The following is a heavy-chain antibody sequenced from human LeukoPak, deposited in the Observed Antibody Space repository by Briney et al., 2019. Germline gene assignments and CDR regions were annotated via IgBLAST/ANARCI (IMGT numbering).Heavy chain of an antibody. CDR3: AREVYRTRWWSPGY. J-gene: IGHJ4*02. CDR1: GYTFTSYA. D-gene: IGHD2-15*01. CDR2: INTNTGNP. V-gene: IGHV7-4-1*02. Sequence: VASVKVSCKASGYTFTSYAMNWVRQAPGQGLEWMGWINTNTGNPTYAQGFTGRFVFSLDTSVSTAYLQISSLKAEDTAVYYCAREVYRTRWWSPGYWGQGTLVTVSS.